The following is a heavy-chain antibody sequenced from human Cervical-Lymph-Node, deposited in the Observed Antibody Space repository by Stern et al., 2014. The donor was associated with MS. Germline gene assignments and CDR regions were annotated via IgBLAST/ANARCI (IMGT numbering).Heavy chain of an antibody. CDR2: ISFDGDNN. J-gene: IGHJ2*01. D-gene: IGHD6-13*01. V-gene: IGHV3-30*18. Sequence: VQLVESGGGVVQPGRSLRLSCAASGFTFYNYAMHWVRQAPGKGLEWVALISFDGDNNYDADSVQGRFTLYRDYSTTNLSVQMNNLRPDDTGVYYCAKGHLTSSWEAKHWFFDLWGRGTLVSVSA. CDR1: GFTFYNYA. CDR3: AKGHLTSSWEAKHWFFDL.